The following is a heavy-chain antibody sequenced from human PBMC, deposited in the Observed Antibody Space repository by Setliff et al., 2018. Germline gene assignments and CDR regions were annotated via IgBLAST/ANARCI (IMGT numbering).Heavy chain of an antibody. CDR2: TIPMFGTT. D-gene: IGHD3-22*01. Sequence: SVKVSCKASGTTFSSHGISWVRQAPGQGLEWMGGTIPMFGTTEYAQKFQGRLTIITDESTNTAFMQLSSLRSDDTAVYYCVREGVDSRSSTDYRYYMDVWGKGTTVT. V-gene: IGHV1-69*05. CDR3: VREGVDSRSSTDYRYYMDV. CDR1: GTTFSSHG. J-gene: IGHJ6*03.